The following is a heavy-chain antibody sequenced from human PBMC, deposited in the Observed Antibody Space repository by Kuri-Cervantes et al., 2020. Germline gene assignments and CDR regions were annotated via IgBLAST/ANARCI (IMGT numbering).Heavy chain of an antibody. D-gene: IGHD5-12*01. CDR3: ARLLRLQFGTELYYFDY. CDR2: IKQDGSEK. Sequence: ETLSLTCAASGFTFSSYWMSWVRQAPGKGLEWVANIKQDGSEKYYVDSVKGRFTISRDNAKNSLYLQMNSLRAEDTAVYYCARLLRLQFGTELYYFDYWGQGTLVTVSS. CDR1: GFTFSSYW. J-gene: IGHJ4*02. V-gene: IGHV3-7*01.